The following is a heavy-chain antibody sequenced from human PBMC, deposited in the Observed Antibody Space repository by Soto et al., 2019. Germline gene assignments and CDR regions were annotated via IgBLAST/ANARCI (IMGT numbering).Heavy chain of an antibody. D-gene: IGHD6-6*01. CDR1: GGSSSGYY. CDR3: ARGRGAARRGNWFDP. V-gene: IGHV4-34*01. Sequence: PSETLSLTCAVYGGSSSGYYWSWIRQPPGKGLEWIGEINHSGSTNYNPSLKSRVTISVDTSKNQFSLKLSSVTAADTAVYYCARGRGAARRGNWFDPWGQGTLVTVSS. J-gene: IGHJ5*02. CDR2: INHSGST.